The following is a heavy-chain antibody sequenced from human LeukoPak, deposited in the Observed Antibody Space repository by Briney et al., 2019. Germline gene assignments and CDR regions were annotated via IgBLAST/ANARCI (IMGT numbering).Heavy chain of an antibody. CDR3: ARELAAADWFDP. CDR2: IYYSGST. CDR1: GYSISSGYY. V-gene: IGHV4-38-2*02. J-gene: IGHJ5*02. Sequence: SETLSLTCTVSGYSISSGYYWGWIRQPPGKGLKWIGSIYYSGSTYYNPSLKSRVTISVDTSKNQFSLKLSSVTAADTAEYYYARELAAADWFDPWGQGTLVTVSS. D-gene: IGHD6-13*01.